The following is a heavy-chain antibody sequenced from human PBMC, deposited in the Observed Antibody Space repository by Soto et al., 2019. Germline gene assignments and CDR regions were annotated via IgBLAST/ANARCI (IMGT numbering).Heavy chain of an antibody. D-gene: IGHD3-3*01. CDR2: IKHSGGT. J-gene: IGHJ5*01. CDR1: GGSFNTYY. CDR3: ARMRVSDFSSGSFRRCWFDS. V-gene: IGHV4-34*02. Sequence: QVQLQQWGAGLLKPSETLSLTCAVNGGSFNTYYWTWIRQPPGKGLGWIGEIKHSGGTNYNPSLKSRVTISVDTSKNHFSLNLTSVTAADTAVYYCARMRVSDFSSGSFRRCWFDSWGQGTLVTVSS.